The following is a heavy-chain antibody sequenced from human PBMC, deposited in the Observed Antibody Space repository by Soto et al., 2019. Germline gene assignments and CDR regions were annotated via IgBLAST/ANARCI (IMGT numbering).Heavy chain of an antibody. J-gene: IGHJ5*02. D-gene: IGHD1-26*01. CDR3: AKNQGVELVPLATVDWFDP. CDR1: GFIFENFG. Sequence: EVVLLESGGGLEQPGGSLRLSCAASGFIFENFGMSWFRQAPEKGREGIPPTIGSGFKKDYVDSVKGRSTISRDNSKSTVYLELNNLSAEDTAVYHCAKNQGVELVPLATVDWFDPWGQGSVVTVSS. V-gene: IGHV3-23*01. CDR2: TIGSGFKK.